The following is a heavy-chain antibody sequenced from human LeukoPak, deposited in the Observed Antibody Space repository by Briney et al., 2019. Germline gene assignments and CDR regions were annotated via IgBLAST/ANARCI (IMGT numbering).Heavy chain of an antibody. Sequence: GGSLRLSCAASGFTFNNYAMNWVRQAPGEGLEWVSIIHSGGNTYYPDSMKGRFTISRDTSKNTLYLQMNSLRVDDTAVYYCARGYCPGSDCYEGRNLFDPWGQGTLVTVSS. CDR3: ARGYCPGSDCYEGRNLFDP. D-gene: IGHD2-8*02. J-gene: IGHJ5*02. CDR2: IHSGGNT. V-gene: IGHV3-23*03. CDR1: GFTFNNYA.